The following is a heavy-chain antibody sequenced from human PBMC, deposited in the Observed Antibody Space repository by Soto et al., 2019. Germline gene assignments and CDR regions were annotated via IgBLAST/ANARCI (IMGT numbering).Heavy chain of an antibody. V-gene: IGHV1-69*12. CDR2: IIPIFGTA. CDR3: ARDPGDTAMAMGYYYYYGMDV. CDR1: GGTFSSYA. Sequence: QVQLVQSGAEVKKPGSSVKVSCKASGGTFSSYAISWVRQAPGQGLEWMGGIIPIFGTANYAQKFQGRVTITADESTSTADMELSSRRSEDTAVYYCARDPGDTAMAMGYYYYYGMDVWGQGTTVTVSS. D-gene: IGHD5-18*01. J-gene: IGHJ6*02.